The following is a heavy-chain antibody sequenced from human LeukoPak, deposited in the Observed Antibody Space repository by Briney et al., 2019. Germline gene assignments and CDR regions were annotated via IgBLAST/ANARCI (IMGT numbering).Heavy chain of an antibody. CDR1: GFTFSSYW. D-gene: IGHD2-21*01. CDR2: IKQDGSEK. V-gene: IGHV3-7*01. J-gene: IGHJ3*01. Sequence: GGSLRLSCPASGFTFSSYWMNWVRQAPGKGLEWVANIKQDGSEKYYVDSVKGRFTISRDNAKNSLYLQMNSLRAEDTAVYYCARGGSGRGDGSFDVWGQGTMVTVSS. CDR3: ARGGSGRGDGSFDV.